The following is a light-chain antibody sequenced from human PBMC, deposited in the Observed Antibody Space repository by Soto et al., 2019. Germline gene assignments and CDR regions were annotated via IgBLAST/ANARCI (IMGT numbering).Light chain of an antibody. V-gene: IGKV3-15*01. J-gene: IGKJ1*01. Sequence: EIVMTQSPATLSVSPGERATLSCRASQSVSSNLAWYQQKPGQAPRLLIYGASTRATVIPARFSGSGSGTEFTLTISRLQSEDFAVYYCQQYNNCPWAFGQGTKVEIK. CDR3: QQYNNCPWA. CDR1: QSVSSN. CDR2: GAS.